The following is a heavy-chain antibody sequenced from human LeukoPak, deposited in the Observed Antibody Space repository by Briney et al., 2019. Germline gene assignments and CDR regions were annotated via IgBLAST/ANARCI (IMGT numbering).Heavy chain of an antibody. CDR2: IWYDGSNK. Sequence: HPGGSLRLSCAASGFTFSSYGMHWVPQAPGKGLEWVAVIWYDGSNKYYADSVKGRFTISRDNSKNTLYLQMNSLRAEDTAVYYCASQTLDYYYYGMDVWGQGTTVTVSS. CDR3: ASQTLDYYYYGMDV. J-gene: IGHJ6*02. V-gene: IGHV3-33*01. CDR1: GFTFSSYG.